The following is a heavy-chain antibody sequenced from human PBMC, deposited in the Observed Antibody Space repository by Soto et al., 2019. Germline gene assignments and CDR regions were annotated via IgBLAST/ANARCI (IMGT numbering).Heavy chain of an antibody. D-gene: IGHD3-22*01. Sequence: GGSLRLSCAASGFTFSSYAMIWVRQAPGKGLEWVSAISGSGGSTYYADSVKGRFTISRDNSKNTLYLQMNNLRAEDTAVYYCAKDHHDSSGYYHAGFDYWGQGTLVTVSS. V-gene: IGHV3-23*01. J-gene: IGHJ4*02. CDR1: GFTFSSYA. CDR2: ISGSGGST. CDR3: AKDHHDSSGYYHAGFDY.